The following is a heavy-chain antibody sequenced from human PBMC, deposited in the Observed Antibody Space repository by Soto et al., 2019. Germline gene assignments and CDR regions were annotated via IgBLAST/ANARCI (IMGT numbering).Heavy chain of an antibody. J-gene: IGHJ3*01. D-gene: IGHD3-10*02. Sequence: QMQLVQSRTEVKKTGSSVKISCKASGYSFTYRYLHWVRQAPGQPFEWMGWITVYNGDTKYAQRFQHRVTITRETSLTAVYMEMRTLTSEDTAMYYCVRSTLAGPLPDDVPDEWGQGTMVTVSS. CDR3: VRSTLAGPLPDDVPDE. CDR1: GYSFTYRY. CDR2: ITVYNGDT. V-gene: IGHV1-45*02.